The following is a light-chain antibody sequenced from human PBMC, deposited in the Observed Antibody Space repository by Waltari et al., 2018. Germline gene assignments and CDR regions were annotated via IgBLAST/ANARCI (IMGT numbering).Light chain of an antibody. CDR3: QQSYSTPFT. V-gene: IGKV1-39*01. CDR2: AAS. J-gene: IGKJ3*01. Sequence: DIQMTQSPSSLSASVGDRVTITCRATQSISTYLNWYLQKPGKAPKLLIYAASSLESGAPSRFSCSGSGTDFTLTITSLQPEDFATYYCQQSYSTPFTFGPGTKVDIK. CDR1: QSISTY.